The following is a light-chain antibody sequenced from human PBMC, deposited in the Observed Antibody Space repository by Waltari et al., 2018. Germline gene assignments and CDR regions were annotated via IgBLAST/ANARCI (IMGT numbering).Light chain of an antibody. V-gene: IGKV1-39*01. CDR3: QQTYQSPPYT. CDR1: QTIDTY. J-gene: IGKJ2*01. Sequence: DIQMTQSPSSLSASIGDRVTITCRASQTIDTYLNWYQQKPGTPPKLLIYATSTLQNGVPSRFSGSGSGTQFTLTISGLQPEDFATYYCQQTYQSPPYTFGQGTKLNIK. CDR2: ATS.